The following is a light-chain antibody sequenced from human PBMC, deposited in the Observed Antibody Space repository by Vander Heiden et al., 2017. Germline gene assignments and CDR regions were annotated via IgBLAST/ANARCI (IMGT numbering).Light chain of an antibody. V-gene: IGKV1-39*01. CDR2: AAS. Sequence: DIQMTQSPSSLSASVGDSVTITCRASQSISSYLNWYQQKPGKAPKLMIYAASSLQSGVPSRFSVSGSRTDVTLTISSLQPEDFATYYCQQSYSTPCTFGQGTRLEIK. J-gene: IGKJ5*01. CDR1: QSISSY. CDR3: QQSYSTPCT.